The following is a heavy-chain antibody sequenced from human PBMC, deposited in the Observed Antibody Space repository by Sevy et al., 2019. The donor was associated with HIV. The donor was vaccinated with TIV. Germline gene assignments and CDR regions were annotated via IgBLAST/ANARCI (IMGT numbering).Heavy chain of an antibody. CDR1: GISISSHW. CDR3: AGAMGV. V-gene: IGHV3-7*01. J-gene: IGHJ6*02. Sequence: GGSLRLSCVGAGISISSHWMNWVRQSPGKGLEWVANINQDGSEIYFVGSGKGRFTIARDNARNSGYLQMHSLSVEDSGVYYCAGAMGVWGQGTTVTVSS. CDR2: INQDGSEI.